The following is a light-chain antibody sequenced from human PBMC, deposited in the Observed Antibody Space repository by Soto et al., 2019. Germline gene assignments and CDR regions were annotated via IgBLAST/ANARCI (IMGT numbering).Light chain of an antibody. J-gene: IGKJ1*01. V-gene: IGKV3-20*01. CDR3: QQYASSVT. Sequence: EILLTQSPGSLSLSPGDRATLSCRASQSFSSTFFAWYQQKPGQAPRLLIYGASSRATGIPDRFSGSGSGKDFTLTISRLEPEDFALYYCQQYASSVTFGQGTKVEIK. CDR2: GAS. CDR1: QSFSSTF.